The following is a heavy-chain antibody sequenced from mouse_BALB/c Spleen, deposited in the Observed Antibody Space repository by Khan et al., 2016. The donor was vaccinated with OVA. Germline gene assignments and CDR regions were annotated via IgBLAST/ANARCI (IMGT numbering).Heavy chain of an antibody. CDR3: TRDRIDY. CDR1: GYTFTTYW. Sequence: QVQLQQSGAELAKPGASVQMSCKASGYTFTTYWMHWVKQRPGQGLEWIGYINPTSGYTDYSENFKDKATLSADKSSSTAYMQLSCLTSEDSAVYYCTRDRIDYWGQGTTLTVSS. V-gene: IGHV1-7*01. CDR2: INPTSGYT. J-gene: IGHJ2*01.